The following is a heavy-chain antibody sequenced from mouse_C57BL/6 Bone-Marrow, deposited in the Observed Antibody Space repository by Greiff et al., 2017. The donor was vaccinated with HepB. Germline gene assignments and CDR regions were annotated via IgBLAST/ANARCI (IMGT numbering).Heavy chain of an antibody. CDR2: ISDGGSYT. V-gene: IGHV5-4*01. CDR3: ARDRRLAYYSPY. D-gene: IGHD2-12*01. CDR1: GFTFSSYA. J-gene: IGHJ3*01. Sequence: EVMQVESGGGLVKPGGSLKLSCAASGFTFSSYAMSWVRQTPEKRLEWVATISDGGSYTYYPDNVKGRFTISRDNAKNNLYLQMSHLKSEDTAMYYCARDRRLAYYSPYWGQGTLVTVSA.